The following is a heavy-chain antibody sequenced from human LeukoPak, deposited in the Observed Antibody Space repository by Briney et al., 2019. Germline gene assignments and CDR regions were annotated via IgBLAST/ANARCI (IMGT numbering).Heavy chain of an antibody. V-gene: IGHV3-11*05. Sequence: GGSLRLSCAAPGFTFSDYFMNWVRQAPGKGLEWVSYISSSGRDTTYADSVRGRFTVSRDNAMNSLYLQMNSLRAEDTAVYYCARDLAYGYEEFDYWGQGTLVTVSS. D-gene: IGHD5-18*01. J-gene: IGHJ4*02. CDR1: GFTFSDYF. CDR3: ARDLAYGYEEFDY. CDR2: ISSSGRDT.